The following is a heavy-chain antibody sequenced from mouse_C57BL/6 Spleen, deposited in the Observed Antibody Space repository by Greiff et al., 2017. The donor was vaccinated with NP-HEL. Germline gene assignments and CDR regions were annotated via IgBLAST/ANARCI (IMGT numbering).Heavy chain of an antibody. D-gene: IGHD2-2*01. CDR2: IDPSDSET. V-gene: IGHV1-52*01. CDR1: GYTFTSYW. J-gene: IGHJ4*01. CDR3: ARVDGYDGNYAMDY. Sequence: VQLQQPGAELVRPGSSVKLSCKASGYTFTSYWMHWVKQRPIQGLEWIGNIDPSDSETHYNQKFKDKATLTVDKSSSTAYMQLSSLTSEDSAVYYCARVDGYDGNYAMDYWGQGTSVTVSS.